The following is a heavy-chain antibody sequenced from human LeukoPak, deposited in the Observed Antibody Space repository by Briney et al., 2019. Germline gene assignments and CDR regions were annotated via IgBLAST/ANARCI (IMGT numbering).Heavy chain of an antibody. CDR1: GFTFSSYA. V-gene: IGHV3-30*04. J-gene: IGHJ6*02. Sequence: PGRSLRLSCAASGFTFSSYAMHWVRQAPGKGLEWVAVISYDGSNKYYADSVKGRFTISRDNAKNSLYLQMNSLRAEGTAVYYCAREEVVPAAMSYYYYGMDVWGQGTTVTVSS. CDR3: AREEVVPAAMSYYYYGMDV. D-gene: IGHD2-2*01. CDR2: ISYDGSNK.